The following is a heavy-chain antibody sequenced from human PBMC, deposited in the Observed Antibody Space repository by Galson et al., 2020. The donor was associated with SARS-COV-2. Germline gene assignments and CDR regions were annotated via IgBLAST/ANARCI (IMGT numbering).Heavy chain of an antibody. J-gene: IGHJ6*03. Sequence: HGESLKISCKASGYSFTDYWIGWVRPMPGKGLEWMGIIHPADSDTRYRPSFKGQVTISADTSTTTAYLQWSSLRASDTAVYYCARWVGSLYFFYYMDVCGRGTTVTVSS. CDR3: ARWVGSLYFFYYMDV. CDR1: GYSFTDYW. CDR2: IHPADSDT. D-gene: IGHD6-13*01. V-gene: IGHV5-51*01.